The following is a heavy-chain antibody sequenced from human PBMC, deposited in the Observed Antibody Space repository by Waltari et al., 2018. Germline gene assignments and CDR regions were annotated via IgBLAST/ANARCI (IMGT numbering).Heavy chain of an antibody. CDR2: ISSSSSTI. CDR1: GFTFSSYS. V-gene: IGHV3-48*04. CDR3: ARDGWGRIIYRGHVVV. D-gene: IGHD2-2*01. Sequence: EVQLVESGGGLVQPGGSLRLSCAASGFTFSSYSMNWVRQAPGKGLEWVSYISSSSSTIYYADSVKGRFTISRDNAKNSLYLQMNSLRAEDTAVYYCARDGWGRIIYRGHVVVWGQGTLVTVSS. J-gene: IGHJ4*02.